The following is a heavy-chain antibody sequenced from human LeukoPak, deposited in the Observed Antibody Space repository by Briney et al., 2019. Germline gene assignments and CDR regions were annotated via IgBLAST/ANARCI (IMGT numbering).Heavy chain of an antibody. CDR3: SGEGAPYCNGWYAY. J-gene: IGHJ4*02. Sequence: PGGSLRLSCAASGFTFDDYGMNWVRQAPGRGLEWVSGINWNGGSTGYADSVKGRFTISRDNAKNSLYLQMNSLRAEDTSVYYCSGEGAPYCNGWYAYWGQGTLVTVSS. CDR2: INWNGGST. CDR1: GFTFDDYG. V-gene: IGHV3-20*04. D-gene: IGHD6-19*01.